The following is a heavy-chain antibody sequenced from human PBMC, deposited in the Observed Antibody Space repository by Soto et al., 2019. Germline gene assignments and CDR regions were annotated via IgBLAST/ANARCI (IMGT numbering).Heavy chain of an antibody. CDR3: ERGRVPDWLDP. D-gene: IGHD1-1*01. CDR2: IYYSGST. V-gene: IGHV4-30-4*01. Sequence: SETLSLTCTVSGGSISSGDYYWSWIRQPPGKGLEWIGYIYYSGSTYYNPSLKSRVTISVDTSKNQFSLKLSSVTAADTAVYYCERGRVPDWLDPWGQGTLVTVYS. J-gene: IGHJ5*02. CDR1: GGSISSGDYY.